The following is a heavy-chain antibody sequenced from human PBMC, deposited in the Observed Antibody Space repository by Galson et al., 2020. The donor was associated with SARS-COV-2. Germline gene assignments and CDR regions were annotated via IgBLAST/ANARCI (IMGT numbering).Heavy chain of an antibody. CDR1: GFSLSTRDVG. V-gene: IGHV2-5*02. CDR2: IYWDGDM. D-gene: IGHD3-3*01. J-gene: IGHJ4*02. Sequence: KMSGPTLVKPTQTLTLTCTFSGFSLSTRDVGVGWIRQPPGKALEWLALIYWDGDMHYNPSLNNRLTITKDTSKNQVVLTMTNMDPVDTATYFCAHENSGHYDFSTWGQGTLVTVSS. CDR3: AHENSGHYDFST.